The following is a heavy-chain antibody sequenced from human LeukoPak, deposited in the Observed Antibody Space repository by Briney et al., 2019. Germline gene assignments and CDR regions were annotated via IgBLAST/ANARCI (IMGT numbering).Heavy chain of an antibody. CDR2: IFYSGSP. J-gene: IGHJ5*02. V-gene: IGHV4-39*07. Sequence: PSETQSLTCTVSGGSLTSSTYYWGWIRQPPGKGLEWIGSIFYSGSPYYSPSLKRRVTISIDTSKNQFSLKLRSVTAADTAVYYCARGRKDGYNLYWFDPWGQGTLVTVSS. CDR3: ARGRKDGYNLYWFDP. CDR1: GGSLTSSTYY. D-gene: IGHD5-24*01.